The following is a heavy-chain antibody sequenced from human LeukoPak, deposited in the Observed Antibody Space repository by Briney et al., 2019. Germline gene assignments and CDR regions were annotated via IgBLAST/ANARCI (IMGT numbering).Heavy chain of an antibody. J-gene: IGHJ5*02. Sequence: ASVTVSCKASGYTFTGYYMHWVRQAPGQGLEWMGWINPNSGGTNYAQKFQGRVTMTRDTSISTAYMELSRLRSDDTAVYYCARVSASNYAPHHNWFDPWGQGTLVTVSS. CDR1: GYTFTGYY. CDR3: ARVSASNYAPHHNWFDP. CDR2: INPNSGGT. V-gene: IGHV1-2*02. D-gene: IGHD1-7*01.